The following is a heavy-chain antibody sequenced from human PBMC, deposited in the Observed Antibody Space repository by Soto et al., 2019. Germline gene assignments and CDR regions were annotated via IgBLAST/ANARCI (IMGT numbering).Heavy chain of an antibody. CDR2: INPYNSNT. V-gene: IGHV1-18*01. Sequence: ASVKVSCKASGYTFTSYTITWVRQAPGQGLEWMGWINPYNSNTNYAQKFQDRVTMTTDTSTSTAYMELRSLRSDDTAVYYCARVDAYNQPNFGYWGQGTQVTGSS. D-gene: IGHD1-1*01. CDR3: ARVDAYNQPNFGY. J-gene: IGHJ4*02. CDR1: GYTFTSYT.